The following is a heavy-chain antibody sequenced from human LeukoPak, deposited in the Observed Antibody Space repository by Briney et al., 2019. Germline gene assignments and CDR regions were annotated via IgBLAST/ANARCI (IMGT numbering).Heavy chain of an antibody. J-gene: IGHJ2*01. CDR3: AKPSLYYYDTSGYYRYWYFDL. CDR2: ISYDGSNK. D-gene: IGHD3-22*01. CDR1: GFTFSSYG. V-gene: IGHV3-30*18. Sequence: QPGGSLRLSCAASGFTFSSYGMHWVRQAPGKGLEWVAVISYDGSNKYYADSVKGRFTISRDNSKNTLYLQMNSLRAEDTAVYYCAKPSLYYYDTSGYYRYWYFDLWGRGTLVTVSS.